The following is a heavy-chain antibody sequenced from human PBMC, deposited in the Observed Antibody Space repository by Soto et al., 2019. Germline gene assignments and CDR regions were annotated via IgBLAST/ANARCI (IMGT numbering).Heavy chain of an antibody. CDR2: IIPIFGTA. CDR1: GGTFSSYA. D-gene: IGHD1-1*01. Sequence: QVQLVQSGAEVKKPGSSVKVSCKASGGTFSSYAISWVRQAPGQGLEWMGGIIPIFGTANYAQKFQGRVTITADESTSTAYMELSSLRSEDTAVYYCAGDRAVQLERQRVEFDPWGQGTLVTVSS. CDR3: AGDRAVQLERQRVEFDP. V-gene: IGHV1-69*01. J-gene: IGHJ5*02.